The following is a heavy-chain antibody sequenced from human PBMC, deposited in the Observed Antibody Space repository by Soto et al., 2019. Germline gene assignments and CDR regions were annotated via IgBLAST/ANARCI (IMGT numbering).Heavy chain of an antibody. Sequence: PVWPLRLSCTASQFTFSSYWRSWVLKNPFKLLELLPNIKQDGSEKYYVDSVKGRFTISRDNAKNSLYLQMNSLRAEDTAVYYCARDGEYYDFWSGYYLSYYGMEVWGQGTTVTVSS. V-gene: IGHV3-7*05. CDR3: ARDGEYYDFWSGYYLSYYGMEV. J-gene: IGHJ6*02. CDR1: QFTFSSYW. CDR2: IKQDGSEK. D-gene: IGHD3-3*01.